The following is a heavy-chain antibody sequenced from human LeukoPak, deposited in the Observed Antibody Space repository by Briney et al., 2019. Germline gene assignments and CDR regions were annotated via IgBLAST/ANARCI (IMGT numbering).Heavy chain of an antibody. Sequence: GGSLRLSCAASGFTFSSYAMSWVRHAPGKGLEWVSGISASGGSTYYADSVKGRFTISRDNSENTLYLQMNSLRAEDTAVYYCAKDTAVAPLYYFDYWGQGTLVTVSS. CDR3: AKDTAVAPLYYFDY. D-gene: IGHD6-19*01. CDR1: GFTFSSYA. CDR2: ISASGGST. J-gene: IGHJ4*02. V-gene: IGHV3-23*01.